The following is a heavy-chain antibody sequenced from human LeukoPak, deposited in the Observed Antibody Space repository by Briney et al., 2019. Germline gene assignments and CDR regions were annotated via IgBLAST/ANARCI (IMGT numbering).Heavy chain of an antibody. CDR1: GGSISSGDYY. Sequence: QTLSLTCTVSGGSISSGDYYWSWIRQPPGRGLEWIGYIYYSGSTYYNPSLKSRVTISVDTCKKQFSLKLSSVTAADTAVYYCARDPGAAAQFDYWGQGTLVTVSS. J-gene: IGHJ4*02. D-gene: IGHD6-13*01. CDR2: IYYSGST. V-gene: IGHV4-30-4*08. CDR3: ARDPGAAAQFDY.